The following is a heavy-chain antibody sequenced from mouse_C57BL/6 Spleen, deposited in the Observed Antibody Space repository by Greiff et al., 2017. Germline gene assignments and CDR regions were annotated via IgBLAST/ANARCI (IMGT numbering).Heavy chain of an antibody. V-gene: IGHV2-9-1*01. Sequence: VKLVESGPGLVAPSQSLSITCTVSGFSLTSYAISWVRQPPGKGLEWLGVIWTGGGTNYNSALKSRLSISKDNSKSQVFLKRNSLQTDDTSRYYCALSNYGYFDVWGTGTTVTVSS. CDR1: GFSLTSYA. D-gene: IGHD2-5*01. CDR2: IWTGGGT. CDR3: ALSNYGYFDV. J-gene: IGHJ1*03.